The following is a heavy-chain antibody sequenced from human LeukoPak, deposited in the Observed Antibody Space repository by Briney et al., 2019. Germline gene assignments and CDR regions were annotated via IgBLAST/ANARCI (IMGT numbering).Heavy chain of an antibody. CDR1: GGSISSGSYY. J-gene: IGHJ3*01. D-gene: IGHD2-8*01. Sequence: SQTLSLTCTVSGGSISSGSYYWSWIRQPAGKGLEWIGRIYTSGSTNYNPSLKSRVTISVDTSKNQFSLKLSSVTAADTAVYYCARSWYQWPDDAFDVWGQGTMVTVSS. CDR3: ARSWYQWPDDAFDV. V-gene: IGHV4-61*02. CDR2: IYTSGST.